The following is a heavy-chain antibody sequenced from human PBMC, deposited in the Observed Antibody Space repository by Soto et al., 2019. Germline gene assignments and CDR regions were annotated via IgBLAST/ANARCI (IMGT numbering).Heavy chain of an antibody. CDR2: ITSDGKSK. CDR1: GFNFSNHW. J-gene: IGHJ5*02. D-gene: IGHD2-21*02. CDR3: ARESGDWPLNWFDP. Sequence: SLRLSCAASGFNFSNHWMHWVRQRPAEGLVWVSRITSDGKSKAYAESVKGRFAISRDNAKNTLYLQMNGLTAEDTAVYYCARESGDWPLNWFDPWGQGTLVTVSS. V-gene: IGHV3-74*01.